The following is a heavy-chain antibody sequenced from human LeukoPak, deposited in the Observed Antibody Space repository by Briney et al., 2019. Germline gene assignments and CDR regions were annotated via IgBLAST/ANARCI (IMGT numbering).Heavy chain of an antibody. J-gene: IGHJ4*02. Sequence: PSETLSLTCTVSGYSISSGYYWGWIRQPPGKGLEWIGSIYHTGSIYHNPSLKSRVTISVDTSKNQFSLKLSSVTAADTAVYYCAREFHYWGQGTLVTVSS. CDR2: IYHTGSI. V-gene: IGHV4-38-2*02. CDR1: GYSISSGYY. CDR3: AREFHY. D-gene: IGHD2-21*01.